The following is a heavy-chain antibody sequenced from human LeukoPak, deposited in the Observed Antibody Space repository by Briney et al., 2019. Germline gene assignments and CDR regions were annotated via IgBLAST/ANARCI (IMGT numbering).Heavy chain of an antibody. J-gene: IGHJ4*02. V-gene: IGHV4-59*01. Sequence: SETLSLTCTVSGGSISSYYWSWIRQPPGKGLEWIGYIYYSGSTNYNPSLKSRVTISVYTSKNQFSLKLSSVTAADTAVYYCAREATRGRYFDYWGQGTLVTVSS. CDR2: IYYSGST. CDR3: AREATRGRYFDY. CDR1: GGSISSYY. D-gene: IGHD3-9*01.